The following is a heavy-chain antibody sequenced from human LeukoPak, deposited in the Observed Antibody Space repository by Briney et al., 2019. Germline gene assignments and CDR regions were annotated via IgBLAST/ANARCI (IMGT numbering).Heavy chain of an antibody. Sequence: SETLSLTCTVSGGSISSSDYYWDWIRQPPGKGLEWIASISYSGSTYYNPSLKSQVTISLDTSKNQFSLKLSSVTAADTAIYYCARGAGWWDYWGQGTLVTVSS. CDR3: ARGAGWWDY. D-gene: IGHD2-15*01. CDR2: ISYSGST. J-gene: IGHJ4*02. CDR1: GGSISSSDYY. V-gene: IGHV4-39*07.